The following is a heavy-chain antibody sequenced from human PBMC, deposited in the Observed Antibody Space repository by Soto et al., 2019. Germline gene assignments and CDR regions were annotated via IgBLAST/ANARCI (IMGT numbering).Heavy chain of an antibody. CDR1: GGTFSSYT. J-gene: IGHJ4*02. CDR2: IIPMLGIA. Sequence: ASVKVSCKASGGTFSSYTISWVRQAPGQGLEWMGRIIPMLGIANYAQKFQGRVTITADKSTSTAYMELSSLRSEDTAVYYCARYNWNKSRHFDYWGQGTLVTVSS. D-gene: IGHD1-20*01. CDR3: ARYNWNKSRHFDY. V-gene: IGHV1-69*02.